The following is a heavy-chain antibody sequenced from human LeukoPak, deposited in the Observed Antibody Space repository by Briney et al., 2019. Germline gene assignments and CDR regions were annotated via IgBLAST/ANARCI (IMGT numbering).Heavy chain of an antibody. V-gene: IGHV1-2*06. CDR1: GYTFTGYY. Sequence: AXVKVSCKASGYTFTGYYMHWVRQAPGQGLEGMGRINPDSGDTNYAQKFQGRVTMTRDTSINTAYMELSRLTSDDTAVYYCARDRLGNYYLFDFWGQGTLVTVSS. CDR2: INPDSGDT. J-gene: IGHJ4*02. CDR3: ARDRLGNYYLFDF. D-gene: IGHD1-26*01.